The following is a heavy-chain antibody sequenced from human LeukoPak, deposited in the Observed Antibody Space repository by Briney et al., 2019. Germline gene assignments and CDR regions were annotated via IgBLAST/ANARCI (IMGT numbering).Heavy chain of an antibody. CDR3: ARDFRAYYYDSSGFDY. Sequence: SETLSLTCAVYGGSFSSYYWSWIRQPPGKGLEWIGYIYYSGSTNYNPSLKSRVTISVDTSKNQFSLKLSSVTAADTAVYYCARDFRAYYYDSSGFDYWGQGTLVTVSS. D-gene: IGHD3-22*01. CDR2: IYYSGST. CDR1: GGSFSSYY. V-gene: IGHV4-59*01. J-gene: IGHJ4*02.